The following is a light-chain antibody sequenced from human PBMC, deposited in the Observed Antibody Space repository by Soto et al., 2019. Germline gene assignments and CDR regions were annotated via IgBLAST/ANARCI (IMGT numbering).Light chain of an antibody. CDR3: QQNYSTTRT. CDR2: AAS. CDR1: QSISSY. Sequence: DIQMTQSPSSLSASVGDRVTITCRASQSISSYLNWYQQKPGKAPKLLIYAASSLQSVVPSRLSVSGSVTDFTLTISSLQPEACATYYGQQNYSTTRTFGQGTKVEIK. V-gene: IGKV1-39*01. J-gene: IGKJ1*01.